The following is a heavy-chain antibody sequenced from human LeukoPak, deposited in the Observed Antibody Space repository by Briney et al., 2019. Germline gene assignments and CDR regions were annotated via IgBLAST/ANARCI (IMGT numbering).Heavy chain of an antibody. CDR2: INPNSGGT. CDR3: AREKRDGYNLLFDY. D-gene: IGHD5-24*01. J-gene: IGHJ4*02. Sequence: ASVKVSFTASGCTFTGYYMHWVRQAPGQGLEWMGRINPNSGGTNYAQKFQGRVTMTRDTSISTAYMELSRLRSDDTAVYYCAREKRDGYNLLFDYWGQGTLVTVSS. CDR1: GCTFTGYY. V-gene: IGHV1-2*06.